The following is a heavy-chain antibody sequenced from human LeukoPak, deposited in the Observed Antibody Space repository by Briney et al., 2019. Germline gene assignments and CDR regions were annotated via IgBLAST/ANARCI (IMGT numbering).Heavy chain of an antibody. CDR2: ISWNSGSI. CDR1: GFTFDDYA. Sequence: PGGSLKLSCAASGFTFDDYAMHWVRQAPGKGLEWVSGISWNSGSIGYADSVKGRFTISRDNAKNSLYLQMNSLRAEDTALYYCAKEKGYSHLYGMDVWGQGTTVTVSS. CDR3: AKEKGYSHLYGMDV. V-gene: IGHV3-9*01. J-gene: IGHJ6*02. D-gene: IGHD6-13*01.